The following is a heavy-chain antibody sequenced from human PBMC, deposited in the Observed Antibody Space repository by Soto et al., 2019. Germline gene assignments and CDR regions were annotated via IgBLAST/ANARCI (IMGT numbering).Heavy chain of an antibody. D-gene: IGHD2-15*01. CDR1: GFTVSSSY. Sequence: EVQLVESGGGLIQPGVSLRLSCAASGFTVSSSYMNWVRQAPGKGLEWVAVIYSGGSTYYAESVKGRFTISRDTSKNTLYLQMNNLGAEDTAVYYCARGKGSSVFFDYWGQGTLVTGSS. CDR2: IYSGGST. V-gene: IGHV3-53*01. CDR3: ARGKGSSVFFDY. J-gene: IGHJ4*02.